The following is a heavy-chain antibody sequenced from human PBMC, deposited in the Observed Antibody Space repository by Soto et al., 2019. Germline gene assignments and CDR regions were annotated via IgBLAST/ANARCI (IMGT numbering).Heavy chain of an antibody. CDR2: MNPNSGNT. Sequence: ASVKVSCKASGYNFPSYDINWVRQATGQGLEWMGWMNPNSGNTGYAQKFQGRVTMNRNTSISTAYMELSSLRSEDTAVYYSARGGDSRYGMDVWGQGTTVTVSS. CDR1: GYNFPSYD. V-gene: IGHV1-8*01. D-gene: IGHD4-17*01. CDR3: ARGGDSRYGMDV. J-gene: IGHJ6*02.